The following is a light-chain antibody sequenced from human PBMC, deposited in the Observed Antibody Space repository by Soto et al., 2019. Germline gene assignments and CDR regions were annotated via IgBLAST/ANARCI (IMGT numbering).Light chain of an antibody. Sequence: DIQMTQSPSTLSASVGDRITITCRASQSVSRRLAWYQQKPGKAPKLLIYDASSLDSGVPSRFSGRGSGTEFTLTISSLQSDDCATYYCHTYNTYSLHTFGQGTKLEIK. CDR3: HTYNTYSLHT. J-gene: IGKJ2*01. CDR2: DAS. CDR1: QSVSRR. V-gene: IGKV1-5*01.